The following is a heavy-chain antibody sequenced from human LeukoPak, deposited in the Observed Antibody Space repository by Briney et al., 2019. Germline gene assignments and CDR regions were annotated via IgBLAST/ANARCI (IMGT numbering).Heavy chain of an antibody. D-gene: IGHD3-16*01. Sequence: GGSLRLSCAASGFTFSSYGMHWVRQAPGKGLEWVAFIRYDGSNKYYSDSVKGRFTISRDNSKNTLYLQMNSLRAEDTAVYYCAKEGAVLGEYYYYHMDVWGKGTTVTVS. V-gene: IGHV3-30*02. CDR3: AKEGAVLGEYYYYHMDV. J-gene: IGHJ6*03. CDR2: IRYDGSNK. CDR1: GFTFSSYG.